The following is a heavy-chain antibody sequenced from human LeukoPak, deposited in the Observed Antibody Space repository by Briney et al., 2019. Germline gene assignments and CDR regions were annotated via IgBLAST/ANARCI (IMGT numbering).Heavy chain of an antibody. Sequence: PGGSLRLSCAASGFTFSDYYMSWIRQSPGKGLEWIGYIYYSGSTNYNPSLKSRVTISVDTSKNQFSLKLSSVTAADTAVYYCARHVWLQPFDYWGQGTLVTVSS. CDR1: GFTFSDYY. CDR2: IYYSGST. CDR3: ARHVWLQPFDY. V-gene: IGHV4-59*08. D-gene: IGHD3-9*01. J-gene: IGHJ4*02.